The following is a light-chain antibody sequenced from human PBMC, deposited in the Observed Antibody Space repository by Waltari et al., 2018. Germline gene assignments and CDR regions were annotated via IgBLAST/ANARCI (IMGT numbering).Light chain of an antibody. J-gene: IGLJ3*02. CDR1: GPNIGAGYD. CDR3: QSYDTSLSVV. V-gene: IGLV1-40*01. CDR2: GST. Sequence: QSVLTQPPSVSGAPGQRVPISCTGSGPNIGAGYDVHWYQQLPRAAPKPLIYGSTSRPLGVPARFFGSTSGTSASLAITGLQAEDEADYYCQSYDTSLSVVFGGGTKLTVL.